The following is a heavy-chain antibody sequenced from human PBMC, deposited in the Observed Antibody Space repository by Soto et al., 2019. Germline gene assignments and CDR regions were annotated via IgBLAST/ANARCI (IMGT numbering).Heavy chain of an antibody. Sequence: QITLKESGPTLVKPTQTLTLTCTFSGFSLTTAGAGVGWIRQPPGKALEWLALIYWNDDTRYSPSLKNRLTTPKNPSKNQVVLRSTNMDPVDKATYYLAQGGYGTSPRDNWSAPGAKGILVLVSP. CDR2: IYWNDDT. V-gene: IGHV2-5*01. J-gene: IGHJ5*02. D-gene: IGHD4-17*01. CDR1: GFSLTTAGAG. CDR3: AQGGYGTSPRDNWSAP.